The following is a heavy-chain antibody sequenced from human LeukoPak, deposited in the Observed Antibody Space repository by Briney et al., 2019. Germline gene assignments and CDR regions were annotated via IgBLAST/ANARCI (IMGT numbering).Heavy chain of an antibody. CDR2: IYGGGDA. Sequence: GGSLRLSCTASGFTFSITYMAWVRQAPGKGLEWVSVIYGGGDAYYADPVKGRFIIARDNSKKTLSLQMNNLRVDDTAVYYCARVQFQWFDPWGPGTLVTVSS. CDR1: GFTFSITY. CDR3: ARVQFQWFDP. J-gene: IGHJ5*02. V-gene: IGHV3-66*01. D-gene: IGHD6-19*01.